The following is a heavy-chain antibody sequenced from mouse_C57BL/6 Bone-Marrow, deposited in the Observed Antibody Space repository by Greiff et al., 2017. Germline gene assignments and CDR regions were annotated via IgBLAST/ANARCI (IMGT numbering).Heavy chain of an antibody. D-gene: IGHD1-1*01. Sequence: VKLQQPGAELVKPGASVKLSCKASGYTFTSYWMHWVKQRPGQGLEWIGMIHPNSGSTNYNEKFKSKATLTVDKSSSTAYMQLSSLTSEDSAVYDCAKETTLVATKYAMDYWGQGTSVTVSA. V-gene: IGHV1-64*01. CDR3: AKETTLVATKYAMDY. J-gene: IGHJ4*01. CDR1: GYTFTSYW. CDR2: IHPNSGST.